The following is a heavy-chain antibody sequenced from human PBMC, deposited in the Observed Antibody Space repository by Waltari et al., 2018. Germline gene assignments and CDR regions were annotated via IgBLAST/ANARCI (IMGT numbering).Heavy chain of an antibody. Sequence: QLQLQESGPGLVKPSETLSLTCTVSGGSISSSSYYWGWIRQPPGKGLEWIGSIYYSGSTYYNPSLKSRVTISVDKSKNQFSLKLSSVTAADTAVYYCARVGTAAAPFQHWGQGTLVTVSS. D-gene: IGHD1-1*01. CDR1: GGSISSSSYY. J-gene: IGHJ1*01. CDR3: ARVGTAAAPFQH. V-gene: IGHV4-39*01. CDR2: IYYSGST.